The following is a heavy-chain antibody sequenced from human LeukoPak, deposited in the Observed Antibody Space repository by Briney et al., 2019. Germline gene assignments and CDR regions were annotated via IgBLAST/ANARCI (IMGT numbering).Heavy chain of an antibody. Sequence: GGSLRLSCAASGFTFSNYWMSWVRQAPGKGLEWVANINQHGGERFYVDSVKGRFTISRDNAKSSLYLQMNSLRDEDTAVYYCAGDPGLDYWGQGTLVTVSS. CDR2: INQHGGER. CDR3: AGDPGLDY. V-gene: IGHV3-7*01. CDR1: GFTFSNYW. J-gene: IGHJ4*02.